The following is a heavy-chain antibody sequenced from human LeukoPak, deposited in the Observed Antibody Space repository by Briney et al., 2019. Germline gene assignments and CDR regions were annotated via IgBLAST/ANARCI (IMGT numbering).Heavy chain of an antibody. CDR2: IYYSGST. D-gene: IGHD1-26*01. Sequence: SETLSLTCTVSGGSLSSYYWSWIREPPGKGLEWIGYIYYSGSTNYNPSLKSRVTISVDTSKNQFSLKLSSVTAADTAVYYCARVWGEWELLYDYWGQGTLVTVSS. CDR1: GGSLSSYY. J-gene: IGHJ4*02. V-gene: IGHV4-59*01. CDR3: ARVWGEWELLYDY.